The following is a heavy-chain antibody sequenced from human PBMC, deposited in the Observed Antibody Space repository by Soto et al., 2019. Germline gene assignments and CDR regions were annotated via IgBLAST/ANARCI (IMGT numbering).Heavy chain of an antibody. CDR3: AKGHSNSCYYFDF. CDR1: GFTFSLCA. Sequence: EVQVLESGGGLVQPGGSLRLSCAASGFTFSLCAMSWVRQAPGKGLEWVSSMRSSGGDTYYADSVRGRFTISRDDSKNTLYLQMNSLRVEDTALYYCAKGHSNSCYYFDFWGQGTLVTVSS. D-gene: IGHD5-12*01. CDR2: MRSSGGDT. J-gene: IGHJ4*02. V-gene: IGHV3-23*01.